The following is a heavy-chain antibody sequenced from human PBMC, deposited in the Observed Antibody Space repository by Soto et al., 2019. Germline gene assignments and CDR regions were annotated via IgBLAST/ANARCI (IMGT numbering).Heavy chain of an antibody. J-gene: IGHJ4*02. Sequence: EVRLLESGGGLVQPGGSLTLSCATSGFTFNNYSMSWVRQAPGKGLEWVSSINRGGGPYYADSVKGRFTISRDNSKNMLYLRVNSLRADDTAVYFCARADGPLPVTLLGFWGQGTLVTVSS. CDR3: ARADGPLPVTLLGF. CDR1: GFTFNNYS. D-gene: IGHD5-18*01. V-gene: IGHV3-23*01. CDR2: INRGGGP.